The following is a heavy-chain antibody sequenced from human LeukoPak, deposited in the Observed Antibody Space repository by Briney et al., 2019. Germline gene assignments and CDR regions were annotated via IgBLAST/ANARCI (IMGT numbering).Heavy chain of an antibody. CDR2: FDPEDGET. J-gene: IGHJ4*02. V-gene: IGHV1-24*01. D-gene: IGHD5-18*01. CDR1: GYTLTELS. Sequence: ASVKVSCKVTGYTLTELSMHWVRQAPGKGLEWMGGFDPEDGETIYAQKFQGRVTMTEDTSTDTAYMELSSLRSEDTAVYYCATDRRGYSYGSFRYWGQGTLVTVSS. CDR3: ATDRRGYSYGSFRY.